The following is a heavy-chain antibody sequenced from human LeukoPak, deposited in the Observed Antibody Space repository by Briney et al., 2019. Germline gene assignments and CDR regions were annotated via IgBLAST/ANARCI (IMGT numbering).Heavy chain of an antibody. J-gene: IGHJ4*02. Sequence: SETLSLTCTVSGGSISSSSYYWGWIRQPPGRGLEWIGSIHYSGSTSYNSSLKSRVTISVDTSKNQFSLKLSSVTPADTAVYYCARQVYSSSWSYYFDYWGQGTLVTASS. CDR2: IHYSGST. V-gene: IGHV4-61*05. D-gene: IGHD6-13*01. CDR3: ARQVYSSSWSYYFDY. CDR1: GGSISSSSYY.